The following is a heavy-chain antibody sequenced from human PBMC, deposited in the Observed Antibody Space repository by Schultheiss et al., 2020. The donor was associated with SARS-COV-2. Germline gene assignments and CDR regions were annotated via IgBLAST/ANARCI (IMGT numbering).Heavy chain of an antibody. Sequence: GGSLRLSCAASGFTFSSYAMSWVRQAPGKGLEWVSAISGSGGSTYYADSVKGRFTISRDNSKNTLYLQMNSLRAEDTAVYYCARSLYGSGSYYAYWGQGTLVTVSS. CDR2: ISGSGGST. D-gene: IGHD3-10*01. CDR1: GFTFSSYA. V-gene: IGHV3-23*01. J-gene: IGHJ4*02. CDR3: ARSLYGSGSYYAY.